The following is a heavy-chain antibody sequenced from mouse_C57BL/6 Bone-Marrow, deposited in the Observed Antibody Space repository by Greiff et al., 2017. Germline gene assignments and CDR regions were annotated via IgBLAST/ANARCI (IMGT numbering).Heavy chain of an antibody. Sequence: VKLMESGAELARPGASVKLSCKASGYTFTSYGISWVKQRTGQGLEWIGEIYPRSGNTYYNEKFKGKATLTADKSSSTAYMELRSLTSEDSAVYFCARRDYGSSYVRFFDYWGQGTTLTVSS. CDR3: ARRDYGSSYVRFFDY. V-gene: IGHV1-81*01. CDR2: IYPRSGNT. CDR1: GYTFTSYG. J-gene: IGHJ2*01. D-gene: IGHD1-1*01.